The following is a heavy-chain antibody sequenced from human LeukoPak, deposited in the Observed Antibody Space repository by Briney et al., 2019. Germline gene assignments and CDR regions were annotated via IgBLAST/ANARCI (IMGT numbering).Heavy chain of an antibody. V-gene: IGHV4-31*03. D-gene: IGHD1-26*01. CDR3: ARDSLQSSL. J-gene: IGHJ4*02. CDR2: IYYSGST. Sequence: SQTLSLTCTVSGGSIRSGGYYWSWIRQRPGQGLEWIGYIYYSGSTYYNPSLKTRFTISVDRSKNQFSLKVHSVTAADTALYFCARDSLQSSLWGQGALVTVSS. CDR1: GGSIRSGGYY.